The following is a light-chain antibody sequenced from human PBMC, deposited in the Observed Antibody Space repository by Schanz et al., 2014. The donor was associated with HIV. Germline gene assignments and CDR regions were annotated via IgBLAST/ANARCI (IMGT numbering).Light chain of an antibody. V-gene: IGLV4-69*01. J-gene: IGLJ2*01. CDR3: QTWDTGIVV. Sequence: QPVLTQSPSASASLGASVNLTCTLTSGHSSYAIAWHQQQPERGPRYLMKLNSDGSHTKGDGIPDRFSGSSSGAERYLTISSLQSEDEADYYCQTWDTGIVVFGGGTKLTVL. CDR2: LNSDGSH. CDR1: SGHSSYA.